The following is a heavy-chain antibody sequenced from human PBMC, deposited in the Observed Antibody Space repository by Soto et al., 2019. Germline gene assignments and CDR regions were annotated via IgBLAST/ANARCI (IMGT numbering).Heavy chain of an antibody. CDR2: TYYSGNT. CDR3: AKRPAVVNHWYFDL. V-gene: IGHV4-59*02. CDR1: GGSVSSYY. J-gene: IGHJ2*01. D-gene: IGHD2-15*01. Sequence: QVQLQESGPGLVKPSETLSLTCTVSGGSVSSYYWSWIRQPPGKGLEWIGFTYYSGNTNYNPSLKSRAAISVDTSKNQISLKLSSVTAADTAVYYCAKRPAVVNHWYFDLWGRGTLVTVSS.